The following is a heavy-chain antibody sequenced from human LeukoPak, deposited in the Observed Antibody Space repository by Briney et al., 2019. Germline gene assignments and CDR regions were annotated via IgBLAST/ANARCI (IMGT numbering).Heavy chain of an antibody. D-gene: IGHD4-17*01. Sequence: ASVKVSCKASGYTFTSYGISWVRQAPGQGLEWMGWISAYNGNINYAQKLQGRVTMTTDTSTSTAYMELRSLRSDDTAVYYCARARGLPGATVTSSRYYYYYGMDVWGQGTTVTVSS. CDR3: ARARGLPGATVTSSRYYYYYGMDV. V-gene: IGHV1-18*01. CDR2: ISAYNGNI. J-gene: IGHJ6*02. CDR1: GYTFTSYG.